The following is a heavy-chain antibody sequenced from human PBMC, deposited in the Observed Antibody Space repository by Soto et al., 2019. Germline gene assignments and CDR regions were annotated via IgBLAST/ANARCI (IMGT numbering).Heavy chain of an antibody. D-gene: IGHD2-21*01. J-gene: IGHJ2*01. V-gene: IGHV1-3*01. CDR2: INAGNGNT. CDR1: GYTFTSYA. Sequence: ASVKVSCKASGYTFTSYAMHWVRQAPGQRLEWMGWINAGNGNTNYSQKLQGRVTITRDTSASTAYMELSSLRSEDTAVYYCARVPGYSIGDLWGRGTLVNVSS. CDR3: ARVPGYSIGDL.